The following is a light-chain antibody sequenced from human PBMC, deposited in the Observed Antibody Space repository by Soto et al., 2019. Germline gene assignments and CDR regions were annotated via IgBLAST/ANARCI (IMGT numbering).Light chain of an antibody. Sequence: GDRVTIPCRASQSISSYLNWYQQKPGKAPKLLIYAASSLQSGVPSRFSGSGSGTDFTLTISSLQPEDFATYYCQQSYSTPITFGQGTRLEIK. CDR2: AAS. J-gene: IGKJ5*01. CDR1: QSISSY. V-gene: IGKV1-39*01. CDR3: QQSYSTPIT.